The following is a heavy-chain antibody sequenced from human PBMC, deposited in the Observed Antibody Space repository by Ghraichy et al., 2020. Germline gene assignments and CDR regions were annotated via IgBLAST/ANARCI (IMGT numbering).Heavy chain of an antibody. CDR1: GGSITNTNYY. V-gene: IGHV4-39*07. CDR3: ARGGDKAYIPLT. Sequence: SETLSLTCTVSGGSITNTNYYWVWIRQPPGKGLEWIGTIFYGGSAYYNPSLTSRVTMSMDTSRNQFSLKMASVTAADTAVYHCARGGDKAYIPLTWSRGTLVTVSS. J-gene: IGHJ5*02. D-gene: IGHD2-21*01. CDR2: IFYGGSA.